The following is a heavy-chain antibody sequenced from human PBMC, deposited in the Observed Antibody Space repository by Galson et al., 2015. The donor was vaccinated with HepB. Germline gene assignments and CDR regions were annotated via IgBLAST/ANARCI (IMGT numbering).Heavy chain of an antibody. J-gene: IGHJ4*02. CDR3: ARSLVSGGSGSYYRV. Sequence: SVKVSCKASGYTFTSYSITWVRQAPGQGLEWMGWISTYNGNTNYAQKLQGRVTMTTDTSTSTAYMELRSLRSDDTAVYYCARSLVSGGSGSYYRVWGQGTLVTVSS. D-gene: IGHD3-10*01. CDR1: GYTFTSYS. V-gene: IGHV1-18*01. CDR2: ISTYNGNT.